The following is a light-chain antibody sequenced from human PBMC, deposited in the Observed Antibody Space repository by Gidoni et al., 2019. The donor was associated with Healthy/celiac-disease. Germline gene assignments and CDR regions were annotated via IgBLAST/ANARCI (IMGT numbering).Light chain of an antibody. V-gene: IGKV3-20*01. Sequence: EKELRKAPGTLSLSPGERATLSCRASQSVSSSYLAWYQQKPVQAPRLLIYGASSSATGIPARFSVSVSLTDFTLTIRSLEPQAFAVYYCQQYGSSPYTFGQGTKLEI. J-gene: IGKJ2*01. CDR3: QQYGSSPYT. CDR2: GAS. CDR1: QSVSSSY.